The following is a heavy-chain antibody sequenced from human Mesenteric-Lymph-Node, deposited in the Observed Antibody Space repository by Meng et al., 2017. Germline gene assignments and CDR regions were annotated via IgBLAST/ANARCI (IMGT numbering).Heavy chain of an antibody. V-gene: IGHV3-21*01. CDR1: GFTFISYT. CDR3: VISSWYTDTYYGMDV. J-gene: IGHJ6*02. CDR2: ISSSGMYI. D-gene: IGHD6-13*01. Sequence: GGSLRLSCAASGFTFISYTMNWVRQAPGKGLEWVSSISSSGMYIYYTDSVKGRFTISRDNSNNTLYLHMNSLRAEDTAVYYCVISSWYTDTYYGMDVWGQGTTVTVSS.